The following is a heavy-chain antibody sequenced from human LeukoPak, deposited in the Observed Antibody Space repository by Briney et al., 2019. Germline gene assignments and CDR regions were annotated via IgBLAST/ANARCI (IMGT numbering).Heavy chain of an antibody. V-gene: IGHV4-4*07. CDR3: ARDGGYSGYDGNDY. CDR2: IYTSGST. Sequence: SETLSLTCTVSGGSISSYYWSWIRQPAGKGLEWIGRIYTSGSTNYNPSLKSRVTMSVDTSKNQFSLKLSPVTAADTAVYYCARDGGYSGYDGNDYWGQGTLVTVSS. CDR1: GGSISSYY. J-gene: IGHJ4*02. D-gene: IGHD5-12*01.